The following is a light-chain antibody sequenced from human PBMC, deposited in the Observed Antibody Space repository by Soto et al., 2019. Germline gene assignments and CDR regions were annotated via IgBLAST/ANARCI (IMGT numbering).Light chain of an antibody. Sequence: QSALTQPASVSGSPGQSITISCTGTSSDVGSYNLVSWYQQHPGKAPKLMIYEGSKRTSGVSNRFSGSKSGNTASLTISGLQAEDEADYYCCSYAGSSTSLYVFGTGTKLTVL. CDR1: SSDVGSYNL. J-gene: IGLJ1*01. CDR2: EGS. CDR3: CSYAGSSTSLYV. V-gene: IGLV2-23*01.